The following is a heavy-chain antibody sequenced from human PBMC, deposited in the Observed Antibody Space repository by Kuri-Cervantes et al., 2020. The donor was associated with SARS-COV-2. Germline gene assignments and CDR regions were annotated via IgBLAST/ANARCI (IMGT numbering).Heavy chain of an antibody. CDR2: IKPDGSEK. V-gene: IGHV3-7*01. CDR1: GFTFSDYY. CDR3: AKSGRQYDV. D-gene: IGHD3-10*01. Sequence: GGSLRLSCAASGFTFSDYYMSWIRQAPGKGLEWVANIKPDGSEKNYVDSVKGRFTITRDNAKNSLYLQTNSLRVEVTAVYYCAKSGRQYDVWGQGTMVTVSS. J-gene: IGHJ3*01.